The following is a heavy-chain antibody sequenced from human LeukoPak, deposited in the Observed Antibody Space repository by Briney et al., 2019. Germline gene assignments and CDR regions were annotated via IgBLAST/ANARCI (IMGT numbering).Heavy chain of an antibody. CDR3: ASGCSSTSCYGFDY. J-gene: IGHJ4*02. CDR1: GFTFSSKY. CDR2: IYSGGST. D-gene: IGHD2-2*01. V-gene: IGHV3-53*01. Sequence: PGGSLRLSCAASGFTFSSKYMSWVRQAPGKGLEWVSVIYSGGSTYYADSVKGRFTISRDNSKNTLYLQMNSLRAEDTAVYYCASGCSSTSCYGFDYWGQGTLVTVSS.